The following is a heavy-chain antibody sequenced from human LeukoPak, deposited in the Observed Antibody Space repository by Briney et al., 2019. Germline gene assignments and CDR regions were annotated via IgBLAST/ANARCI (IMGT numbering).Heavy chain of an antibody. CDR2: INAGNGNT. Sequence: GASVKLSCKASGYTFTSYAMHWVRQAPGQRLEWMGWINAGNGNTKYSQKFQGRVTITRDTSASTAYMELSSLRSEDTAVYYCARGCSGGSCYPRYYYYYGMDVWGKGTTVTVSS. CDR1: GYTFTSYA. J-gene: IGHJ6*04. CDR3: ARGCSGGSCYPRYYYYYGMDV. V-gene: IGHV1-3*01. D-gene: IGHD2-15*01.